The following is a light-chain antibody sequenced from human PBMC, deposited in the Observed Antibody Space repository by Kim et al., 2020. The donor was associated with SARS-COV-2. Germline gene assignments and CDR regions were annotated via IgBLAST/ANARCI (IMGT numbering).Light chain of an antibody. J-gene: IGLJ2*01. V-gene: IGLV2-14*01. CDR2: EVS. CDR3: SSYTSTNTLL. Sequence: GQSITISRTGTSSDVGGYNYVSWYQQHPGKAPKLMIYEVSKWPSGVSNRFSGSKSGNTASLTISGLQSEDEADYYCSSYTSTNTLLFGGGTKVTVL. CDR1: SSDVGGYNY.